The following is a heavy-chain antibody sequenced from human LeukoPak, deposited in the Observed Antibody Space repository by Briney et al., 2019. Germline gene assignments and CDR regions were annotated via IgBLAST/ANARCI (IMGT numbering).Heavy chain of an antibody. CDR2: ISSSSSYI. V-gene: IGHV3-21*01. Sequence: PGVSLRLSCAASGFTFSSYSMNWVRQAPGKGLEWVSSISSSSSYIYYADSVKGRFTISRDNAKNSLYLQMNSLRAEDTAVYYCAREDYCGGDCYLFGYWGQGTLVTVSS. CDR1: GFTFSSYS. D-gene: IGHD2-21*02. J-gene: IGHJ4*02. CDR3: AREDYCGGDCYLFGY.